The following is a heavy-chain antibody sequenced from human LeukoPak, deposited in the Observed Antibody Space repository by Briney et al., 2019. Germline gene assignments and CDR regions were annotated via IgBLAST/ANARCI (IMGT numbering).Heavy chain of an antibody. CDR1: GFTFSSYS. D-gene: IGHD3-10*01. Sequence: GGSLRLSCAASGFTFSSYSMNWVRQAPGKGLEWVSSISSSSSYIYYADSVKGRFTTSRDNAKNSLYLQMNSLRAEDTAVYYCVKLLWFGDGTFDYWGQGTLVTVSS. CDR3: VKLLWFGDGTFDY. V-gene: IGHV3-21*01. CDR2: ISSSSSYI. J-gene: IGHJ4*02.